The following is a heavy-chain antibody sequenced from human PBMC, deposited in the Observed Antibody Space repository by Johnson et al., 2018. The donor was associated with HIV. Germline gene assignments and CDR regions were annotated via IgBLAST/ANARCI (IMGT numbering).Heavy chain of an antibody. CDR1: GFTVNGNY. Sequence: VQLVESGGGLVQPGGSLRLSCAVSGFTVNGNYMSWVRQAPGKGLEWVSVIYSGDTTYYADSVKGRFTISRDTSKNTLYLQMSSLRAEDTAVYYCARERVAVTGPTRAFDIWGQGTMVIVSS. D-gene: IGHD6-19*01. CDR3: ARERVAVTGPTRAFDI. V-gene: IGHV3-66*02. CDR2: IYSGDTT. J-gene: IGHJ3*02.